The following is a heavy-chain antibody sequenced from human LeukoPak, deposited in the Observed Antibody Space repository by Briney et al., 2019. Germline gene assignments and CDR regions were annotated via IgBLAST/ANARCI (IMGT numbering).Heavy chain of an antibody. CDR1: GYSFTTYW. Sequence: GESLKISCKGSGYSFTTYWIGWVRQMPGKGLEWMGIIYPGDSDTTYSPSFQGQVTISADKSISTAYLQWSSLKASDTTMYFCARRGYCDSTSCSAPLDYWGQGTLVAVSS. CDR3: ARRGYCDSTSCSAPLDY. V-gene: IGHV5-51*01. D-gene: IGHD2-2*01. CDR2: IYPGDSDT. J-gene: IGHJ4*02.